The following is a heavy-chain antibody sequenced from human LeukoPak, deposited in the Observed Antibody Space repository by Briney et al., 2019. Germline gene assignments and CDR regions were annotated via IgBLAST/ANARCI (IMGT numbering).Heavy chain of an antibody. V-gene: IGHV3-74*01. CDR2: INSDGSST. Sequence: GGSLRLSCVASGFTFSTYWMHWVHQAPGTGLVWVSLINSDGSSTNYADSVKGRFAISRDNAKNTLYLQMNSLRAEDTAVYYCATDVPAVTIFGYWGQGTLVTVSS. CDR1: GFTFSTYW. CDR3: ATDVPAVTIFGY. D-gene: IGHD2-2*01. J-gene: IGHJ4*02.